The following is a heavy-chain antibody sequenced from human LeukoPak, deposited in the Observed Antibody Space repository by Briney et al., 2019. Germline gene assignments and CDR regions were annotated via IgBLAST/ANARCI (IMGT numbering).Heavy chain of an antibody. CDR3: AKDSDYYGSGSYWSNDISYFEY. CDR1: GGSISSYY. V-gene: IGHV4-59*01. Sequence: SETLSLTCTVSGGSISSYYWSWIRQPPGKGLEWIGYIYYSGSTNYNPSLKSRVTISVDTSKNQFSLKLSSVTAEDTAVYYCAKDSDYYGSGSYWSNDISYFEYWGQGTLVTVSS. J-gene: IGHJ4*02. CDR2: IYYSGST. D-gene: IGHD3-10*01.